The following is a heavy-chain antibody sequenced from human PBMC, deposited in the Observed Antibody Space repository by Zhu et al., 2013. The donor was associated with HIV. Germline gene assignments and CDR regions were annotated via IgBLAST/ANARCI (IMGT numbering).Heavy chain of an antibody. CDR1: GYTFTGYY. J-gene: IGHJ6*02. CDR3: ARGSEQQLVRPSYYGMDV. V-gene: IGHV1-2*02. D-gene: IGHD6-13*01. Sequence: QVQLVQSGAEVKKPGASVKVSCKASGYTFTGYYMHWVRQGPLDKGVEWMGWINPNSGGTNYAQKFQGRVTMTRDTSISTAYMELSRLRSDDTAVYYCARGSEQQLVRPSYYGMDVWGRRD. CDR2: INPNSGGT.